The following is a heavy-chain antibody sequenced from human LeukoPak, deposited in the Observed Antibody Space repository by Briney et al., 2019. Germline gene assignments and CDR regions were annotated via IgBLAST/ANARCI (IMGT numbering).Heavy chain of an antibody. J-gene: IGHJ4*02. CDR1: GFTFSSYA. CDR3: AKDYDRTITMVRGDHFDY. CDR2: ISGSGGST. V-gene: IGHV3-23*01. D-gene: IGHD3-10*01. Sequence: GGSLRLSCAASGFTFSSYAMSWVRQAPGKVLELVSAISGSGGSTYYADSVKGRFTISRDNSKNTLYLQMNSLRAEDTAVYYCAKDYDRTITMVRGDHFDYWGQGTLVTVSS.